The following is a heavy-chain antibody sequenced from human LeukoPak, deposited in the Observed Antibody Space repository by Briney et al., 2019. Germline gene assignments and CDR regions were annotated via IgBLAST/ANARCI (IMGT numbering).Heavy chain of an antibody. J-gene: IGHJ6*03. CDR3: ARNRGYCSSTSCPERYYYYMDV. CDR2: IIPIFGTA. Sequence: GASVKVSCKASGGTFSSYAISWVRQAPGQGLEWMGGIIPIFGTANYAQKFQGRVTITADESTSTAYMELSSLRSEDTAVYYCARNRGYCSSTSCPERYYYYMDVWGKGTTVTVSS. D-gene: IGHD2-2*01. V-gene: IGHV1-69*13. CDR1: GGTFSSYA.